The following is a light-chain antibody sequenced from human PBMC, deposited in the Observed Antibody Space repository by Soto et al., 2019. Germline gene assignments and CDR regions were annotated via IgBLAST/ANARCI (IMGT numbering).Light chain of an antibody. CDR2: GAS. Sequence: EIVMTQSPITLSVSPGERATLSCRASQDIGTTLAWYQHQPGHAPRLLIYGASIRATGIPARFSGSGSGTEFTLTIRNLRSEDFAVYYCQQYKRWPPLTFGQGTKLEIK. V-gene: IGKV3D-15*03. J-gene: IGKJ2*01. CDR3: QQYKRWPPLT. CDR1: QDIGTT.